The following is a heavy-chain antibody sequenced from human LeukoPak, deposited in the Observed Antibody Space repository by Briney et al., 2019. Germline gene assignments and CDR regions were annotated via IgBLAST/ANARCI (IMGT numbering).Heavy chain of an antibody. Sequence: GGSLRLSCATSGFTVSSNYMSWVRQAPGKGLEWVSVIYSGGDTYYADSVKGRFTISRDTSKNTLYLQINSLRPEDTAVYYCAKDQSQWGQGTLVIVSS. CDR1: GFTVSSNY. CDR3: AKDQSQ. J-gene: IGHJ4*02. V-gene: IGHV3-66*01. CDR2: IYSGGDT.